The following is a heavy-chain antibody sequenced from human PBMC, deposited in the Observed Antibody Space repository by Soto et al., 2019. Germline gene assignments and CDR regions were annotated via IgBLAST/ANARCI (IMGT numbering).Heavy chain of an antibody. CDR3: AREPATAKPEGVDF. Sequence: ASVKVSCKASGYTFSDYYIHWVRQAPGQGLEWMGWINPNSGGTKYAPKFQGGVTMTRDTSITTAYMELSRLRSGDTSVYYCAREPATAKPEGVDFWGQGTLVTVSS. CDR1: GYTFSDYY. CDR2: INPNSGGT. D-gene: IGHD1-1*01. V-gene: IGHV1-2*02. J-gene: IGHJ4*02.